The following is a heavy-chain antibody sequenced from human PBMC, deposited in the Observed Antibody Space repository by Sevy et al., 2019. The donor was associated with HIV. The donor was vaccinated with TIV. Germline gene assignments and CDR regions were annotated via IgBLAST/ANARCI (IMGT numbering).Heavy chain of an antibody. Sequence: GGSLRLSCAASGFTFSNAWMSWVRQAPGKGLEWVGRIKSKPDGGTTDYAAPVKGRFTISRDDSKKTLYLQMNSLKTEDTVIYYCTTDSKERGLSALLDYWGQGTLVTVSS. CDR1: GFTFSNAW. D-gene: IGHD1-1*01. V-gene: IGHV3-15*01. J-gene: IGHJ4*02. CDR3: TTDSKERGLSALLDY. CDR2: IKSKPDGGTT.